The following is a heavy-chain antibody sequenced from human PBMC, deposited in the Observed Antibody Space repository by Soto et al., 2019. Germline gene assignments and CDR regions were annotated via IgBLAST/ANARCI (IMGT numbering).Heavy chain of an antibody. Sequence: GGSLRLSCAASGFTFSNAWMNWVRQAPGKGLEWVGRIKSKTDGGTTDYAAPVKGRFTISRDDSKNTLYLQMNSLKTEDTAVYYCNIYDFWSGYPTERYYYYYYGMDVWGQGTTVTVSS. V-gene: IGHV3-15*07. J-gene: IGHJ6*02. CDR1: GFTFSNAW. CDR3: NIYDFWSGYPTERYYYYYYGMDV. D-gene: IGHD3-3*01. CDR2: IKSKTDGGTT.